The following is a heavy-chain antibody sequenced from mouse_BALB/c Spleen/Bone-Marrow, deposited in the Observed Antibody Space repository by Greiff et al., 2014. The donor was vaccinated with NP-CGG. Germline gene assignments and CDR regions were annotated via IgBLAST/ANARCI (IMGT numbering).Heavy chain of an antibody. V-gene: IGHV14-3*02. CDR2: IDPANVNT. D-gene: IGHD1-1*01. CDR3: ASYVYGYYLDY. CDR1: GFNIKDTY. J-gene: IGHJ2*01. Sequence: VQLKESGAELVKPGASVKLSCTASGFNIKDTYMHWVKQRPEQGLEWIGRIDPANVNTKYDPKFQGKATITADTSSNTAYLQLSSLTSEDTAVYYCASYVYGYYLDYRGQGTTLTVSS.